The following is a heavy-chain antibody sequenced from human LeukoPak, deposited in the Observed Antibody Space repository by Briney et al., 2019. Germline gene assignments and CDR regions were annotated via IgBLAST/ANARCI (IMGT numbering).Heavy chain of an antibody. V-gene: IGHV4-38-2*01. CDR2: IYHSGST. D-gene: IGHD3-22*01. J-gene: IGHJ5*02. Sequence: SETLSLTCAVSGYSISSGYYWGWIRQPPGKGLEWIGIIYHSGSTYYNPSLKSRVTISVDTSKNQFSLKLSSVTAADTAVYYCAKTYYYDSSGYSWFDPWGQGTLVTVSS. CDR3: AKTYYYDSSGYSWFDP. CDR1: GYSISSGYY.